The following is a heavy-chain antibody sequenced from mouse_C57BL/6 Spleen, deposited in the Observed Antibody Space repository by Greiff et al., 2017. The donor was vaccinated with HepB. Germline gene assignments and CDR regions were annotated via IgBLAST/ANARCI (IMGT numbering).Heavy chain of an antibody. CDR3: ARNWVYFDY. D-gene: IGHD4-1*01. V-gene: IGHV5-17*01. J-gene: IGHJ2*01. CDR2: ISSGSSTI. Sequence: EVKLMESGGGLVKPGGSLKLSCAASGFTFSDYGMHWVRQAPEKGLEWVAYISSGSSTIYYADTVKGRYTISRDNAKNTLFLQMTSLRSEDTAMYYCARNWVYFDYWGQGTTLTVSS. CDR1: GFTFSDYG.